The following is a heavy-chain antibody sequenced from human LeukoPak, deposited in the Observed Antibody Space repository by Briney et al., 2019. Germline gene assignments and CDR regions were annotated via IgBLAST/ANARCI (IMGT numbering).Heavy chain of an antibody. V-gene: IGHV4-4*07. CDR3: ARRLNYYDSSGYYGFDY. CDR1: GGSISSYY. D-gene: IGHD3-22*01. J-gene: IGHJ4*02. CDR2: IYTSGST. Sequence: SETLSLTCTVSGGSISSYYWSWIRQPAGKGLEWIGRIYTSGSTNYNPSLKSRVTISVDTSKNQFSLKLSSVTAADTAVYYCARRLNYYDSSGYYGFDYRGQGTLVTVSS.